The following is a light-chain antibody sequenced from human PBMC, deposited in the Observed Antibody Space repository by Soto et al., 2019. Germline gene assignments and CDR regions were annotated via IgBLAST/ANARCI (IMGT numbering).Light chain of an antibody. Sequence: IVLTQSPGNLSLSPGERATLSCRASQNGSNSYLAWYQQKSGQAPRLLIYGVSTRATGIPDRFSGSGSGTEFALTISSLEPDDFAVYICQPSGFPQWTFGPGNKVEIK. CDR2: GVS. J-gene: IGKJ1*01. CDR3: QPSGFPQWT. V-gene: IGKV3-20*01. CDR1: QNGSNSY.